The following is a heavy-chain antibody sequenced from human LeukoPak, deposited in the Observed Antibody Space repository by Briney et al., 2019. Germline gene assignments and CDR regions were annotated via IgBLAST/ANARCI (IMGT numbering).Heavy chain of an antibody. CDR3: ARTAYDFWSGYYNWFDP. CDR2: ISHTGNT. J-gene: IGHJ5*02. Sequence: SETLSLTCAVYGGSFSGYFWSWIRQPPGKGLEWIGEISHTGNTAYKSSLKSRVTISLDTSKNQFSLKLSSVTAADTAVYYCARTAYDFWSGYYNWFDPWGQGTLVTVSS. V-gene: IGHV4-34*01. D-gene: IGHD3-3*01. CDR1: GGSFSGYF.